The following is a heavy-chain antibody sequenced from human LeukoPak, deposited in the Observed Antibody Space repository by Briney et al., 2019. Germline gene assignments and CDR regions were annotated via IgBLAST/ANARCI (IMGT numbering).Heavy chain of an antibody. CDR3: ATYLLQQLSYYYYGMDV. Sequence: GASVKVSCKASGGTFSSYAISWVRQAPGQGLEWMGRIIPILGIANYAQKFQGRVTITADKSTSTAYMELSSLRSEDTAVYYCATYLLQQLSYYYYGMDVWGQGTTVTVSS. V-gene: IGHV1-69*04. CDR1: GGTFSSYA. D-gene: IGHD6-13*01. J-gene: IGHJ6*02. CDR2: IIPILGIA.